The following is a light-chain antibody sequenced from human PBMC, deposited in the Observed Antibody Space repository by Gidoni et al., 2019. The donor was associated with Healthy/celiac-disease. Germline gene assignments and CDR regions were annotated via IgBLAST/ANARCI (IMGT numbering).Light chain of an antibody. Sequence: EIVLTQSPGTLSLSPGERATLSCRASPSVSSSYLAWYQQKPGQAPRLLIYGASSRATVIPDRFSGSGAGTDFTLTISRLEPEDFAVYYCQQYGSSPETFXQXTKVEIK. CDR3: QQYGSSPET. CDR1: PSVSSSY. V-gene: IGKV3-20*01. J-gene: IGKJ1*01. CDR2: GAS.